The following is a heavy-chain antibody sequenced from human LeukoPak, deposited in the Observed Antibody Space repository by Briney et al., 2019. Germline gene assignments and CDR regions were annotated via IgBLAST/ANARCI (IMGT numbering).Heavy chain of an antibody. CDR1: GFTFSSYA. J-gene: IGHJ4*02. V-gene: IGHV3-64*01. CDR3: ARAYSSSGYSSVAY. Sequence: GGSLRLSCAASGFTFSSYAMHWVRQAPGKGLEYVSAISSNGGSTYYANSVKGRFTISRDNSRNTLYLQMGSLRAEDMAVYYCARAYSSSGYSSVAYWGQGTLVTVSS. CDR2: ISSNGGST. D-gene: IGHD6-13*01.